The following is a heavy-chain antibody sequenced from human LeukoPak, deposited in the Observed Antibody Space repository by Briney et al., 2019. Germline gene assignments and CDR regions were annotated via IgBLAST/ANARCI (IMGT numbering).Heavy chain of an antibody. CDR1: GFTFDDYA. D-gene: IGHD3-10*01. Sequence: GGSLRLSCAASGFTFDDYAMHWVRQAPGKGLEWVSGISWNSGSIGYADSVKGRFTISRDNAKNSLYLQMNSLRAEDTALYHCARRITMVRGVIITEYYFDYWGQGTLVTVSS. CDR2: ISWNSGSI. J-gene: IGHJ4*02. CDR3: ARRITMVRGVIITEYYFDY. V-gene: IGHV3-9*01.